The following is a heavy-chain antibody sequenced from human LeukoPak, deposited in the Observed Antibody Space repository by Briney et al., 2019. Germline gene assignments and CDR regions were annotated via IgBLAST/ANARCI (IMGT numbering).Heavy chain of an antibody. CDR3: ARSYCSSTSCL. CDR1: GFTFSRYW. CDR2: IKQDGSEK. D-gene: IGHD2-2*01. Sequence: GGSLRPSCAASGFTFSRYWMSWVRQAPGKGLEWVANIKQDGSEKYYVDSVKGRFTISRDNAKNSLYLQMNSLRAEDTAVYYCARSYCSSTSCLWGQGTLVTVSS. V-gene: IGHV3-7*01. J-gene: IGHJ4*02.